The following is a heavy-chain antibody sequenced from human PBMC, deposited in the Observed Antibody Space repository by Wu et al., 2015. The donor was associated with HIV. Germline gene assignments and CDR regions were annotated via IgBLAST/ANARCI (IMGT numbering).Heavy chain of an antibody. CDR1: GYTITDYY. CDR3: VRGITNPDAFDI. J-gene: IGHJ3*02. D-gene: IGHD1-14*01. Sequence: QVQLVQSGTEVQKPGASVNVSCKASGYTITDYYLHWVRQAPGQGLEWMGWINPHSGGTNYVQKFQGRVTMTRDKSITTAYMELSGLRPDDTAVYYCVRGITNPDAFDIWGRGTMVTVSS. CDR2: INPHSGGT. V-gene: IGHV1-2*02.